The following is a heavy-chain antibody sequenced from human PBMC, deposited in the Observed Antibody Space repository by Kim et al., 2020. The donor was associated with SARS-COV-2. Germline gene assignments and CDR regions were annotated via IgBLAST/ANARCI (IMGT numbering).Heavy chain of an antibody. CDR1: GYSFTSYW. CDR3: ARHRAGVLEWLSFLFDY. V-gene: IGHV5-10-1*01. Sequence: GESLKISCKGSGYSFTSYWISWVRQMPGKGLEWMGRIDPSDSYTNYSPSFQGHVTISADKSISTAYLQWSSLKASDTAMYYCARHRAGVLEWLSFLFDYWGQGTLVTVSS. CDR2: IDPSDSYT. D-gene: IGHD3-3*01. J-gene: IGHJ4*02.